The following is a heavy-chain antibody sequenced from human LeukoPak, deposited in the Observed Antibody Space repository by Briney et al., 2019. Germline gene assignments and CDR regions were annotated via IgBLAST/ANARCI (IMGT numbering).Heavy chain of an antibody. CDR2: ISYSGST. D-gene: IGHD3-9*01. Sequence: SETLSLTCTVSGGSISSYYWSWIRQPPGKGLEWIGYISYSGSTYYNPSLKSRVTISVDPSKNQFSLKLSSVTAADTAVYYCARHGTPYYDILTGYYNPRYYFDYWGQGTLVTVYS. CDR3: ARHGTPYYDILTGYYNPRYYFDY. J-gene: IGHJ4*02. CDR1: GGSISSYY. V-gene: IGHV4-59*08.